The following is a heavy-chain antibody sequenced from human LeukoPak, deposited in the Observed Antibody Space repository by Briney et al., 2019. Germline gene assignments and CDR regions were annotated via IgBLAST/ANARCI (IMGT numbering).Heavy chain of an antibody. CDR3: ARGKQLVSDY. J-gene: IGHJ4*02. CDR1: GFTFSPYA. V-gene: IGHV3-30*04. CDR2: ISYDGSDT. Sequence: GRSLRLSCAASGFTFSPYAMHWVRQAPGKGLEWVAVISYDGSDTYYADSVKGRFTISRDKSKNTVYLQMSSLRTEDTSVYYCARGKQLVSDYWGQGTLVTVSS. D-gene: IGHD1-1*01.